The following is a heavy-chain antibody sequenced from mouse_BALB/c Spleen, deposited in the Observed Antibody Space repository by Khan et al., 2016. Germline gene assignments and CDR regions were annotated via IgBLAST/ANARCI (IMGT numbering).Heavy chain of an antibody. CDR3: AREKERINNK. D-gene: IGHD2-4*01. Sequence: QVQLKQSGAELAKPGASVKMSCKASGYTFTNYWMHWGKQRPGQGLEWIGYINPRPGYTEYNQKFKDKASLTADRTSTTAYMQLSSLTSEDSAVDYCAREKERINNKWGQGTLVTVSA. CDR2: INPRPGYT. J-gene: IGHJ3*02. V-gene: IGHV1-7*01. CDR1: GYTFTNYW.